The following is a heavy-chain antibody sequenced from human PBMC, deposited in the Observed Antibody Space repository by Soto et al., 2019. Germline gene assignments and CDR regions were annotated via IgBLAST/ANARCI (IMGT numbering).Heavy chain of an antibody. Sequence: GGSLRLSCSASGFTFSSYAMSWVRQAPGKGLEWVSGISGSGGSTYYADSVKGRFTISRDNSKNTLYLQMNSLRAEDTAVYYCAKDRKSGSGWYWDYWGQGTLVTVSS. CDR3: AKDRKSGSGWYWDY. V-gene: IGHV3-23*01. CDR1: GFTFSSYA. CDR2: ISGSGGST. J-gene: IGHJ4*02. D-gene: IGHD6-19*01.